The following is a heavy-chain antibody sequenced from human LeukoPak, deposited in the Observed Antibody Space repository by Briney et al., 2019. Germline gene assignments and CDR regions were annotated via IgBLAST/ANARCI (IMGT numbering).Heavy chain of an antibody. CDR2: IYTSGST. V-gene: IGHV4-4*07. D-gene: IGHD3-10*01. Sequence: PSETLSLTCTVSGGSISSYHWSWIRQPAGKGLEWIGRIYTSGSTNYNPSLKSRVTMSVDTSKNQFSLKLSSVTAADTAVYYCARDTYYYGSGSSLFGYWGQGTLVTVSS. CDR3: ARDTYYYGSGSSLFGY. J-gene: IGHJ4*02. CDR1: GGSISSYH.